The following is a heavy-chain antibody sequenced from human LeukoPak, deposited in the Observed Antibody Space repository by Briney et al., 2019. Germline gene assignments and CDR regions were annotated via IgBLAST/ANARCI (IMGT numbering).Heavy chain of an antibody. CDR2: INPDNGGT. Sequence: PGASVKVSCKASGYTFTSYYIHWVRQAPGQGLEWMGWINPDNGGTNYAQKFQGRVTMTRDMSSSTAYMELSRLRSDDTAVYYCARDPSNSGYDYLYYFDYWGQGTLVTVSS. D-gene: IGHD5-12*01. CDR1: GYTFTSYY. CDR3: ARDPSNSGYDYLYYFDY. V-gene: IGHV1-2*02. J-gene: IGHJ4*02.